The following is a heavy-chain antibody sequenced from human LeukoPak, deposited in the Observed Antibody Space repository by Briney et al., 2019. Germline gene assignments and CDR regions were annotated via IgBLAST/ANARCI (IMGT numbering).Heavy chain of an antibody. D-gene: IGHD3-16*01. CDR1: GFTVGSKY. Sequence: GSLRLSCAVSGFTVGSKYMSWVRQAPGKGLEWLSVIHDGDATIYADSVKARITISRDHSKNTLYLQMNSLRVEDTAVYYCARLATSTGSYVDYWGQGTLVTVSS. J-gene: IGHJ4*02. V-gene: IGHV3-53*01. CDR3: ARLATSTGSYVDY. CDR2: IHDGDAT.